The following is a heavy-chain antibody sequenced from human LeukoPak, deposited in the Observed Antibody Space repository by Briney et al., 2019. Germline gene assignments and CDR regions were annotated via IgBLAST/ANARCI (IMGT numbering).Heavy chain of an antibody. CDR2: ISSSGDNT. Sequence: PGGSLRLSCAASGFTFSSDAMIWVRQAPGKGLDWVSAISSSGDNTFYADSVKGRFTISRDNSKNTLYLQMHTLRAEDTAVYYCAKKGSTWHFAYWGQGTLVTVSS. V-gene: IGHV3-23*01. CDR3: AKKGSTWHFAY. CDR1: GFTFSSDA. J-gene: IGHJ4*02. D-gene: IGHD6-13*01.